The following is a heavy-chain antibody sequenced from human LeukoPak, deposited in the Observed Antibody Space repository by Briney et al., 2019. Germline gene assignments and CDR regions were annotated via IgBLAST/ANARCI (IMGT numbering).Heavy chain of an antibody. CDR2: IYHSGST. V-gene: IGHV4-34*01. J-gene: IGHJ3*02. Sequence: SETLSLTCAVYGGSFSGYYWSWVRQPPGKGLEWIGEIYHSGSTNYNASLKSRVTISVDTSKNQFSLKLSSVTAADTAVYCCAREIEKLRFLGWLPQHDAFDIWGKGKRVTVSS. CDR1: GGSFSGYY. D-gene: IGHD3-3*01. CDR3: AREIEKLRFLGWLPQHDAFDI.